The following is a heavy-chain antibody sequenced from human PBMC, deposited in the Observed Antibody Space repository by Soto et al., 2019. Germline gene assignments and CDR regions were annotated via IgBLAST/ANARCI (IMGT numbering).Heavy chain of an antibody. CDR2: IWYDGNTK. D-gene: IGHD1-26*01. CDR1: GSTFSIYG. Sequence: QVQLVESGGGVVQPGRSLRLSCAASGSTFSIYGMHWVRQTPGKGLEWVAVIWYDGNTKFYADSVTGRFTIARDNSKKTLYLHMNSLRAEDTALYYCARGLGHGLVDSFLYSQAAFDVWGQGTMVTVSS. V-gene: IGHV3-33*01. CDR3: ARGLGHGLVDSFLYSQAAFDV. J-gene: IGHJ3*01.